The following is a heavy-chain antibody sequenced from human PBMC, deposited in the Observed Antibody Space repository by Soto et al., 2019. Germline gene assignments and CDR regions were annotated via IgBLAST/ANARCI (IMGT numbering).Heavy chain of an antibody. V-gene: IGHV4-4*02. CDR3: ARLVYATRLNYMYFDF. Sequence: SETLSLTCAVSGVSISSGNWWTWVRQSPQRGLEYIGEIFHDGTANYYPSFERRVAISVDTSKNQFSLKLTSVTAADTAIYFCARLVYATRLNYMYFDFWGRGTLVTVSS. CDR2: IFHDGTA. CDR1: GVSISSGNW. D-gene: IGHD2-2*01. J-gene: IGHJ4*02.